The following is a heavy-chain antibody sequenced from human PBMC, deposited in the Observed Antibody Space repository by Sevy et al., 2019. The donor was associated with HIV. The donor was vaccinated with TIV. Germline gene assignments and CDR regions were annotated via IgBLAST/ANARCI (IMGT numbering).Heavy chain of an antibody. CDR3: AKGKYYYDSSGYYLYDY. V-gene: IGHV3-23*01. CDR2: ISGSGGST. D-gene: IGHD3-22*01. Sequence: GGSLRLSCAASGFTFSSYAMSWVRQAPGKGLEWVSAISGSGGSTYYADSVKGRFTISRDNSKNTLYLQMNSLRAEDTAVYYCAKGKYYYDSSGYYLYDYWGQGTLVTVSS. CDR1: GFTFSSYA. J-gene: IGHJ4*02.